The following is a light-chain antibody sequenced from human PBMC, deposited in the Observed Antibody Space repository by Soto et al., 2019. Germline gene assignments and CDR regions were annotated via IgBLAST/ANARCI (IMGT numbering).Light chain of an antibody. V-gene: IGKV1-27*01. CDR1: QGISKY. CDR2: AAS. Sequence: DIQMTQSPSSLSASVGDRVTISCRASQGISKYLAWYQQKPGKVPKLLIFAASTLYSGVPSRFSGSGYGTDFTLTISGLQPEDVATYYCQKYDSALFTFGPGTKVDIK. J-gene: IGKJ3*01. CDR3: QKYDSALFT.